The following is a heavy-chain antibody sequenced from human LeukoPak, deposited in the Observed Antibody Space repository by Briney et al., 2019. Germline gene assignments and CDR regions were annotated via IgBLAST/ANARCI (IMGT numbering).Heavy chain of an antibody. Sequence: GGSLRPSCAASGFTVSSNYMSWVRQAPGKGLEWVSVIYSGGSTYYADSVKGRFTISRDNSKNTLYLQMNSLRAEDTAVYYCARGKAYYYGSGKGWFDPWGQGTLVTVSS. CDR2: IYSGGST. V-gene: IGHV3-53*01. J-gene: IGHJ5*02. CDR3: ARGKAYYYGSGKGWFDP. D-gene: IGHD3-10*01. CDR1: GFTVSSNY.